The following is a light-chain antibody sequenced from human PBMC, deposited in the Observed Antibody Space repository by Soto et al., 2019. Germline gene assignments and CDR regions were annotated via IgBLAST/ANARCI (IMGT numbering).Light chain of an antibody. CDR3: QQYGGSPRT. CDR2: DAS. V-gene: IGKV3D-20*01. Sequence: EVVMTQSPDTLSVSPGETVTLSCRASQSVRSKLAWYQQKPGLAPRLIIYDASTRATGIPDRFSGSGSGTDFTLTITRLEPEDFAVYYCQQYGGSPRTFGQGTKVDI. J-gene: IGKJ1*01. CDR1: QSVRSK.